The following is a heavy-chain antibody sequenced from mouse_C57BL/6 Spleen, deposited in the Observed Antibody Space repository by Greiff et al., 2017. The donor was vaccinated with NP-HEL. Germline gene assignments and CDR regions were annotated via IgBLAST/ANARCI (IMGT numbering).Heavy chain of an antibody. CDR3: ARSCYSNYLYYFDY. J-gene: IGHJ2*01. Sequence: VQLKESGPELVKPGASVKISCKASGYSFTDYNMNWVKQSNGKSLEWIGVINPNYGTTSYNQKFKGKATLTVDQSSSTAYMQLNSLTSEDSAVYYCARSCYSNYLYYFDYWGQGTTLTVCS. D-gene: IGHD2-5*01. V-gene: IGHV1-39*01. CDR1: GYSFTDYN. CDR2: INPNYGTT.